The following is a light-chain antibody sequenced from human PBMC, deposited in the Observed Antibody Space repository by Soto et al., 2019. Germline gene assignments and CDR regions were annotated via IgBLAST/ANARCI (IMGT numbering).Light chain of an antibody. Sequence: EIVLTPSPGPPSLSPGGRGTPSCRASQSVSSSYLAWYQQKPGQAPRLLIYGASSRATGIPDRFSGSGSGTEFTLTISSLQPEDFATYYCLQHNSYRWTFGQGTKVDIK. CDR3: LQHNSYRWT. V-gene: IGKV3-20*01. CDR1: QSVSSSY. J-gene: IGKJ1*01. CDR2: GAS.